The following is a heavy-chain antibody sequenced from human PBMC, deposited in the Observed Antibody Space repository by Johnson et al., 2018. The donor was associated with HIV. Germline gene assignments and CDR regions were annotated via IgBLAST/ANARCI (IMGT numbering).Heavy chain of an antibody. CDR1: GFTVSSNY. D-gene: IGHD3-10*01. V-gene: IGHV3-53*01. CDR3: ARSMRGAFDV. Sequence: EVQLVESGGGLIQPGGSLRLSCAASGFTVSSNYMSWVRQAPGKGLEWVSIIYSGGRTYHADSVKGRFTLSRDNSKNTLYLQMNSLRAEDTAVYYCARSMRGAFDVWGQGTMVTVSS. J-gene: IGHJ3*01. CDR2: IYSGGRT.